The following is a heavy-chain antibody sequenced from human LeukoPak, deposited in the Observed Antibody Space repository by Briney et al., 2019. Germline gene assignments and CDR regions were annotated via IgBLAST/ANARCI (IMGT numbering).Heavy chain of an antibody. Sequence: SVTVSCTASGGTFSSYAISWVRQAPGQGLEWMGGIIPIFGTANYAQKFQGRVTITADESTSTAYMELSSLRSEDTAVYYCAVGLSSGYYIIDYWGQGTLVTVSS. V-gene: IGHV1-69*01. CDR2: IIPIFGTA. CDR1: GGTFSSYA. J-gene: IGHJ4*02. D-gene: IGHD3-22*01. CDR3: AVGLSSGYYIIDY.